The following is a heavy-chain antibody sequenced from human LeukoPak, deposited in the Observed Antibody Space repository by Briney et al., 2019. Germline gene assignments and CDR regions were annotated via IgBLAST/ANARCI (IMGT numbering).Heavy chain of an antibody. CDR2: ISYSGNI. V-gene: IGHV4-59*08. CDR3: ARQGGYIAPLAL. D-gene: IGHD6-13*01. CDR1: GGSISSYY. J-gene: IGHJ4*02. Sequence: SETLSLTCTVSGGSISSYYWSWIRQPPGKGLEWIGYISYSGNINYNPSLKSRVTISVDTSKNQFSLKLSSVTAADTAVYYCARQGGYIAPLALWGQGTLVTVSS.